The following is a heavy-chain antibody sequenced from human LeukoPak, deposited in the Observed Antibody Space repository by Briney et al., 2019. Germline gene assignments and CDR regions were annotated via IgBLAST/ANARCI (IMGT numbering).Heavy chain of an antibody. J-gene: IGHJ4*02. D-gene: IGHD2-2*03. CDR3: AGGGGYCSSTSCLPSDY. CDR1: GFTFSSYA. Sequence: GGSLRLSCAASGFTFSSYAMSWVRQAPGKGLEWVSAISGGGGSTYYADSVKGRFTISRDNSKNTLYLQMNNLRAEDTAVYYCAGGGGYCSSTSCLPSDYWGQGTLVTVSS. V-gene: IGHV3-23*01. CDR2: ISGGGGST.